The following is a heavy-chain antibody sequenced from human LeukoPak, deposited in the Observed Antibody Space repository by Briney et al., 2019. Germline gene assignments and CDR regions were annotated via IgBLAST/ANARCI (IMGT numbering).Heavy chain of an antibody. Sequence: PGGSLRLSCAASGFTFSSYSMNWVRQAPGKGLEWVSSISSSSSYIYYADSVKGRFTISRDNAKNSLYLQMNSLRAEDTAVYYCARDYGSRWHFDLWGRGTLVTVSS. J-gene: IGHJ2*01. D-gene: IGHD3-10*01. CDR3: ARDYGSRWHFDL. V-gene: IGHV3-21*01. CDR1: GFTFSSYS. CDR2: ISSSSSYI.